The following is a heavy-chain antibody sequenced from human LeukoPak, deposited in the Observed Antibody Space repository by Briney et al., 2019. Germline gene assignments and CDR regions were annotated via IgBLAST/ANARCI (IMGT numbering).Heavy chain of an antibody. CDR1: GFAVGSNY. D-gene: IGHD1-14*01. CDR3: ARRPGN. V-gene: IGHV3-53*01. Sequence: GGSLRLSCVASGFAVGSNYMSWVRQAPGKGLEWVSLIYSGGAIRYADSVKGRFTISRDSSKNTLFLQMNDLSVEDTARYYCARRPGNWGQGILVTVSS. CDR2: IYSGGAI. J-gene: IGHJ4*02.